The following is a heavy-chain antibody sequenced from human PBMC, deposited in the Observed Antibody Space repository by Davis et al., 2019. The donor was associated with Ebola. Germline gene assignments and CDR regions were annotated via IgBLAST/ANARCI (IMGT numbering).Heavy chain of an antibody. J-gene: IGHJ5*02. CDR3: ARVGVWFGELGNWFDP. CDR1: GGSISSYY. CDR2: IYYSGST. V-gene: IGHV4-59*01. Sequence: MPSETLSLTCTVSGGSISSYYWSWIRQPPGKGLEWIGYIYYSGSTNYNPSLKGRVTISVDTSKNQFSLKLSSVTAADTAVYYCARVGVWFGELGNWFDPWGQGTLVTVSS. D-gene: IGHD3-10*01.